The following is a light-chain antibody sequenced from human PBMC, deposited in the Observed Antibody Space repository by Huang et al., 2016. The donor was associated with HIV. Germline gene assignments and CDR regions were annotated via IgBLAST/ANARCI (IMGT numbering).Light chain of an antibody. Sequence: DIQMTQSPSTLSASVGDRVTITCRASQSISNWLAWYQQKPDKGPRLLIYEASTLESGVPSRFSGSGSGTEFTRTISSLQPDDFATYYCQQYHSYSYTFGQGTRLEIK. CDR3: QQYHSYSYT. J-gene: IGKJ2*01. V-gene: IGKV1-5*03. CDR1: QSISNW. CDR2: EAS.